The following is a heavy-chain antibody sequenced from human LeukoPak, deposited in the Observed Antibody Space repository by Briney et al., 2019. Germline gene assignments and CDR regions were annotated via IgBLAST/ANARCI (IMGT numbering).Heavy chain of an antibody. V-gene: IGHV3-48*04. J-gene: IGHJ4*02. Sequence: PGGSLRLSCAASGFTFSSYSMNWVRQAPGKGLEWVSYISSSSSTIYYADSVKGRFTISRDNAKNSLYLQMNSLRAEDTAVYYCARGLGGTDYWGQGTLVTVSS. CDR2: ISSSSSTI. CDR3: ARGLGGTDY. CDR1: GFTFSSYS. D-gene: IGHD3-16*01.